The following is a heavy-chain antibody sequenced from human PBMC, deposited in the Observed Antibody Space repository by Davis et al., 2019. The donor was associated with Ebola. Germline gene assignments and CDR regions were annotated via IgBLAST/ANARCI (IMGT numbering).Heavy chain of an antibody. Sequence: GESLKISCKDSGNSFTSHWIGWVRQTPGRGLEWMGIIYPGDSDTKYSPSFQGQVTFSADKSISTAYLQWSSLKASDTATYYCARQGTTSWDSWGQGTLVTVSS. CDR1: GNSFTSHW. CDR3: ARQGTTSWDS. V-gene: IGHV5-51*01. J-gene: IGHJ4*02. CDR2: IYPGDSDT. D-gene: IGHD2-2*01.